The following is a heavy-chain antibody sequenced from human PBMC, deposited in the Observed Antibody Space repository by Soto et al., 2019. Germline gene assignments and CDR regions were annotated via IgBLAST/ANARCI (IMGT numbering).Heavy chain of an antibody. CDR1: GFIFSDYY. Sequence: EVQLVQSGGGLVQPGGSLRLSCAASGFIFSDYYMDWVRQFPGKGLEWVGRTRNKVNNYAPEYAPSVKGRFSISRHDSEDSMYLQLNSLKAADTAVYYCARDTGGSDDFWGQGALVTVSS. CDR2: TRNKVNNYAP. V-gene: IGHV3-72*01. CDR3: ARDTGGSDDF. J-gene: IGHJ4*02. D-gene: IGHD3-16*01.